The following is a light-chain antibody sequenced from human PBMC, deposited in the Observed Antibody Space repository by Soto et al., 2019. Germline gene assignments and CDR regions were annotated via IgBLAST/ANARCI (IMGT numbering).Light chain of an antibody. V-gene: IGKV1-5*03. J-gene: IGKJ1*01. CDR2: RAS. Sequence: DIQMTQSPSTLSASVGDRVTITCRASQSSNTWLAWYQQKPGKAPKLLIYRASSLENGVPSRFSGRGSGTAFIFTITSLQPDDFATYYCQQYSSASTFGQGTKVEI. CDR1: QSSNTW. CDR3: QQYSSAST.